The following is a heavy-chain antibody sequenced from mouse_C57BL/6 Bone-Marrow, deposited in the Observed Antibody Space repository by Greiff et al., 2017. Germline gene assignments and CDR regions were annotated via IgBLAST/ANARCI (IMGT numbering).Heavy chain of an antibody. D-gene: IGHD1-1*01. V-gene: IGHV1-55*01. CDR2: IYPGSGST. CDR1: GYTFTSYW. Sequence: VKLQESGAELVKPGASVKMSCKASGYTFTSYWINWVKQRPGQGLEWIGDIYPGSGSTNYNEKFKSKATLTVDTSSSTAYMQLSSLTSEDSAVYYCARVLRRYFDVWGTGTTVTVSS. J-gene: IGHJ1*03. CDR3: ARVLRRYFDV.